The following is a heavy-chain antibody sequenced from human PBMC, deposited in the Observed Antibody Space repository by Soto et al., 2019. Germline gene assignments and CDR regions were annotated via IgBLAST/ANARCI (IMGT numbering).Heavy chain of an antibody. CDR2: IIPIFGTA. Sequence: QVQLVQSGAEVKKPGSSVKVSCKASGGTFSSYAISWVRQAPGQGLEWMGGIIPIFGTANYAQKFQGRVTITADESTSTAYRELSSLRSEDTAVYYCARAGEGGYYDSSAHYWGNYWGQGTLVTVSS. CDR1: GGTFSSYA. V-gene: IGHV1-69*01. J-gene: IGHJ4*02. D-gene: IGHD3-22*01. CDR3: ARAGEGGYYDSSAHYWGNY.